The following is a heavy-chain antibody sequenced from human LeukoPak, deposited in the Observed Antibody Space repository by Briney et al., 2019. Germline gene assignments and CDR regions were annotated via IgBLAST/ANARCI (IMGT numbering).Heavy chain of an antibody. CDR1: GFTFSSYS. D-gene: IGHD6-13*01. CDR2: ISSSSSYI. J-gene: IGHJ1*01. V-gene: IGHV3-21*01. CDR3: ARGPEGYSSSWFN. Sequence: GGSLRLSCAASGFTFSSYSMNWVRQAPGKGLEWVSSISSSSSYIYYADSVKGRFTISRDNAKNSLYLQMNSLRAEDTAVYYCARGPEGYSSSWFNWGQGTLVPVSS.